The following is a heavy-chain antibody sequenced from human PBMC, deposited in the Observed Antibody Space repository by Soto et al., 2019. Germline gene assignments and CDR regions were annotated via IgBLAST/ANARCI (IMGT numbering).Heavy chain of an antibody. Sequence: QTGWSMRLACAASWLTVKSNYMSWFRQTPGKGLEWVSDIYSGGNTNYADSVKGRFAISRDNSKNTLYLQMNSLRAEDTAVYYCARDAEYCSAGSCQPGKSDHCGQGPLVTVSS. CDR2: IYSGGNT. J-gene: IGHJ4*02. CDR1: WLTVKSNY. D-gene: IGHD2-15*01. CDR3: ARDAEYCSAGSCQPGKSDH. V-gene: IGHV3-53*01.